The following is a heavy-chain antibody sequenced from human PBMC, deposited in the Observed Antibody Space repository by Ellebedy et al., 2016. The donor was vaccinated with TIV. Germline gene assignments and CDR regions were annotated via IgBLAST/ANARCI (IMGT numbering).Heavy chain of an antibody. J-gene: IGHJ4*02. CDR1: GGSFSGYY. D-gene: IGHD1-1*01. CDR2: INHSGST. CDR3: ATATGTTD. Sequence: GSLRLSXAVYGGSFSGYYWSWIRQPPGKGLEWIGEINHSGSTNYNPSLKSRVTISVDTSKNQFSLKLSSATAADTAVYYCATATGTTDWGQGTLVTVSS. V-gene: IGHV4-34*01.